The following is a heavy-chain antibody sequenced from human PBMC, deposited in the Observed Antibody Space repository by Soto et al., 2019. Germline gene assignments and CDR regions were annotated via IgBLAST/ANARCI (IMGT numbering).Heavy chain of an antibody. Sequence: SETLSLTCAVYGGSFSGYYWSWIRQPPGKGLEWIGEINHSGSTNYNPSLKSRVTISVDTSKNQFSLKLSSVTAADTAVYYCARWSTGTTGTNWFDPWGQGTLVTVSS. CDR1: GGSFSGYY. CDR3: ARWSTGTTGTNWFDP. D-gene: IGHD1-7*01. J-gene: IGHJ5*02. CDR2: INHSGST. V-gene: IGHV4-34*01.